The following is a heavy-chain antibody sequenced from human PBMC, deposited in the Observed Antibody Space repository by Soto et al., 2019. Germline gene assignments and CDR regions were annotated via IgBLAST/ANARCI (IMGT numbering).Heavy chain of an antibody. CDR2: IYYSGST. V-gene: IGHV4-39*01. Sequence: PSETLCLTCTVSGSSIISSSYYWGWIRQPPGKGLEWIGSIYYSGSTYYNPSLKSRVTISVDTSKNQFSLKLSSVTAADTAVYYCARLKHDYAVAWGQGTLVTVS. D-gene: IGHD3-16*01. CDR1: GSSIISSSYY. J-gene: IGHJ5*02. CDR3: ARLKHDYAVA.